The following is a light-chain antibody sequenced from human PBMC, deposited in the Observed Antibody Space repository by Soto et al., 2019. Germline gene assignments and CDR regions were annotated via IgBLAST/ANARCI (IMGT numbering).Light chain of an antibody. CDR1: SSDVGGYKY. CDR3: VSYAGSNNLV. V-gene: IGLV2-8*01. CDR2: EGT. J-gene: IGLJ3*02. Sequence: QSALTQPPSASGSPGPSVTISCTGTSSDVGGYKYVSWYQQHPGKAPKLMIYEGTKRPSGVPDRFSGSKSGDTASLTVSGLQAEDEADYYCVSYAGSNNLVFGGGTKLTVL.